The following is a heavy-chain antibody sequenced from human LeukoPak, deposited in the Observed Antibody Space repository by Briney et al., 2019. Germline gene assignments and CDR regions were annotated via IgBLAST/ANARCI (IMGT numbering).Heavy chain of an antibody. CDR2: ISGSAHKI. CDR3: AGRVTGYSSGYVY. V-gene: IGHV3-23*01. Sequence: PGGSLRLSCVASGITFSNYAASWVRQAPEKGLDWVSVISGSAHKIRYADSVKGRFTISRDNSENIVYLQMNNLRAEDTAVYYCAGRVTGYSSGYVYWGQGTLVTVSS. D-gene: IGHD5-18*01. CDR1: GITFSNYA. J-gene: IGHJ4*02.